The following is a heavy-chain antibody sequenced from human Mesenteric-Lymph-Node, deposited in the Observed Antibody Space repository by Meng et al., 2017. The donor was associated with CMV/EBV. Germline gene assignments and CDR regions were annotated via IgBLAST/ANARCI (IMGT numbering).Heavy chain of an antibody. V-gene: IGHV1-18*01. J-gene: IGHJ4*02. D-gene: IGHD2-2*02. Sequence: ASVKVSCKASGYTFTSYGISWVRQAPGQGLEWMGWISAYNGNTNYAQKLQGRVTMTTDTSTSTAYMELRSLRSDDTAVYYCARDKVPAAIRGFFDYWGQETLVTVSS. CDR2: ISAYNGNT. CDR3: ARDKVPAAIRGFFDY. CDR1: GYTFTSYG.